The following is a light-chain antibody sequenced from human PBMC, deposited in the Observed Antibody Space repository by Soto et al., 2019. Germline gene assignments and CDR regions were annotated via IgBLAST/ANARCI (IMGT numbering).Light chain of an antibody. J-gene: IGLJ2*01. CDR3: PVWDSSSDLGV. Sequence: SYELTQPHSVSVATAQMARITCGGHNIGSQAVHWYQQKPGQDPLLVIYSDSHRPSGIPERFSGSNPGNSATLTICRIEAGDEADYHCPVWDSSSDLGVFGGGTKLTVL. V-gene: IGLV3-12*02. CDR2: SDS. CDR1: NIGSQA.